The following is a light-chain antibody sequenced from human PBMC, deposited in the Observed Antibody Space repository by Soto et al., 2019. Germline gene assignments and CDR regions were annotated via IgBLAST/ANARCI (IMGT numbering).Light chain of an antibody. Sequence: DIHMTQSPSTLSASVGDRVTITCRASQSFSDYLAWYQQKPGKAPTLLISKVSTLENVVPSRFSGSGSGTEFTLTINSLQPEDVATYHCHRYRTSPYTFGQGTKVEIK. CDR1: QSFSDY. CDR2: KVS. V-gene: IGKV1-5*03. J-gene: IGKJ2*01. CDR3: HRYRTSPYT.